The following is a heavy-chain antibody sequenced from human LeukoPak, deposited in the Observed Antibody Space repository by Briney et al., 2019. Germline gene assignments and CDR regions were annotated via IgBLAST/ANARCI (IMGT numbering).Heavy chain of an antibody. CDR3: ARAGSSDWYYFDY. D-gene: IGHD6-19*01. V-gene: IGHV3-23*01. CDR2: VCVSGDMT. Sequence: GGSLTLSCAASGVTFSTYGMSWVRQAPGKGLEWVSTVCVSGDMTYYADSVKGRVTVSRANSKSTLCLQMCSLRAEDTAVYYCARAGSSDWYYFDYCRQGALVTVSS. CDR1: GVTFSTYG. J-gene: IGHJ4*02.